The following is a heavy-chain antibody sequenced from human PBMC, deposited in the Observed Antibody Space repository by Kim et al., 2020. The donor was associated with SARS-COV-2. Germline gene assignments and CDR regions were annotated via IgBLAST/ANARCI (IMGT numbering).Heavy chain of an antibody. CDR1: GFTFSSCA. V-gene: IGHV3-30-3*01. Sequence: VGSLRLSCAASGFTFSSCAIHWVRQAPGKGLEWVAVISYDGSNKNYADSVKGRFTISRDNSKNTLYLQMNSLRAEDTALYYCARGLRDHIVVVIVPFYYYYMDVWGKGTTVTVSS. J-gene: IGHJ6*03. CDR2: ISYDGSNK. D-gene: IGHD2-21*01. CDR3: ARGLRDHIVVVIVPFYYYYMDV.